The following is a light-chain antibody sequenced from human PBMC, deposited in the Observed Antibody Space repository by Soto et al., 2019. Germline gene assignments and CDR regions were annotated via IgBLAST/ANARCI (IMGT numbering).Light chain of an antibody. V-gene: IGLV2-8*01. CDR2: EVS. J-gene: IGLJ3*02. Sequence: QSALTQSPSASGSPGQSVTISCTGTSSDVGNYKYVSWYQQHPGKAPKLMIYEVSKRPSGVPDRFSGSKSGNTASLTVSGLQVEDEAEYYCSSYAGRNLWVFGGGTKLTVL. CDR1: SSDVGNYKY. CDR3: SSYAGRNLWV.